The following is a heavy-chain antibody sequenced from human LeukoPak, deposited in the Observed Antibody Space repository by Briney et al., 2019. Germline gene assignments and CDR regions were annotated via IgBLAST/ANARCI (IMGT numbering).Heavy chain of an antibody. Sequence: GESLRLSCTASGFTFSNFWMGWVRQAPGKGLEWVSAISGSGGSTYYADSVKGRFTISRDNSKNTLCLQMNSLRAEDTAVYYCAKEARPMTTVVRLLGYWGQGTLVTVSS. V-gene: IGHV3-23*01. CDR1: GFTFSNFW. CDR3: AKEARPMTTVVRLLGY. D-gene: IGHD4-23*01. CDR2: ISGSGGST. J-gene: IGHJ4*02.